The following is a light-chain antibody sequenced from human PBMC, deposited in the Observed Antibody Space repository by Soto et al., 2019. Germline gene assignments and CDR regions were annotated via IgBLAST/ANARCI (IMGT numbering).Light chain of an antibody. V-gene: IGKV3-11*01. CDR2: DAS. CDR3: QQRSNWPRT. CDR1: QSVSSY. Sequence: EIVLTQSPATLSLSPGERATLSCSASQSVSSYIAWYQQKPGQAPRLLIYDASNRATGIPARFSGSGSGTDFTLTISSLEPEDFAVYYRQQRSNWPRTFGQGTKVEIK. J-gene: IGKJ1*01.